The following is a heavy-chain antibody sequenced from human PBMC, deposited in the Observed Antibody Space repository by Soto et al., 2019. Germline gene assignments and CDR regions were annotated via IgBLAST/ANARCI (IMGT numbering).Heavy chain of an antibody. CDR2: IIPIFGTA. CDR1: GGTFSSYA. J-gene: IGHJ6*02. V-gene: IGHV1-69*12. D-gene: IGHD4-4*01. Sequence: QVQLVQSGAEVKKPGSSVKVSCKASGGTFSSYAISWVRQAPGQGLEWMGGIIPIFGTANYAQKFQGRVTITADEXXSXAXXELSSLRSEDTAVYYCARGPTVTTQAYYYYYGMDVWGQGTTVTVSS. CDR3: ARGPTVTTQAYYYYYGMDV.